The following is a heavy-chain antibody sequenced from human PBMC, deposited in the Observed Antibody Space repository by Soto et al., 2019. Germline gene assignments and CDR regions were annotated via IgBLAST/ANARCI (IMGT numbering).Heavy chain of an antibody. Sequence: ASVKVSCKASGYTFSTYGITWVRQAPGQGLDWMGWINPIKGDTNSAAIFQERVTMTTDTSTRTAYMELRSLKSDDTAVYYCARVKVPAAILGAFDLWGQGTLVTVSS. J-gene: IGHJ3*01. D-gene: IGHD2-2*02. V-gene: IGHV1-18*01. CDR2: INPIKGDT. CDR3: ARVKVPAAILGAFDL. CDR1: GYTFSTYG.